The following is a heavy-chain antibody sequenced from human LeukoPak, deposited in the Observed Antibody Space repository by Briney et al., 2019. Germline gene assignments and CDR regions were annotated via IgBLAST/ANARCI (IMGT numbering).Heavy chain of an antibody. CDR1: GFTFSSYG. CDR3: AKNGGNPLRWYYYYMDV. D-gene: IGHD4-23*01. Sequence: PPGRSLRLSCAASGFTFSSYGMHWVRQAPGKGLEWVAVISYDGSNKYYADSVKGRFTISRDNSKNTLYLQMNSLRAEDTAVYYCAKNGGNPLRWYYYYMDVWGKGTTVTVSS. CDR2: ISYDGSNK. V-gene: IGHV3-30*18. J-gene: IGHJ6*03.